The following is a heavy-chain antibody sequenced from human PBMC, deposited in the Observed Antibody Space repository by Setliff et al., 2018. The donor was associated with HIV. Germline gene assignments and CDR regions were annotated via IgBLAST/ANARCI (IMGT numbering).Heavy chain of an antibody. CDR3: ATDLHWAFDY. V-gene: IGHV3-7*01. D-gene: IGHD7-27*01. Sequence: GGSLRLSCAASGFTFSNAWMNWVRQAPGKGLEWVANIKQDGRERYNVDSVKGRFTISRDNAKNSLYLQMNSLRAEDAAVYYCATDLHWAFDYWGQGSLVTVSS. CDR1: GFTFSNAW. CDR2: IKQDGRER. J-gene: IGHJ4*02.